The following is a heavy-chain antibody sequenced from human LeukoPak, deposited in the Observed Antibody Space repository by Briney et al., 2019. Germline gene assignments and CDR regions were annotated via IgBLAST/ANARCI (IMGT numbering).Heavy chain of an antibody. CDR2: IYHSGRA. CDR3: ARAEGLSSQSSYFFDY. J-gene: IGHJ4*02. Sequence: PSQTLSLTCTVSGGSISSGGYYWSWIRQHPGKGPEWIGYIYHSGRAYYNPSLKRRVSISVDTSRSQFSLNLSSVTAADTAVYYCARAEGLSSQSSYFFDYWGQGALVTVSS. CDR1: GGSISSGGYY. D-gene: IGHD6-19*01. V-gene: IGHV4-31*03.